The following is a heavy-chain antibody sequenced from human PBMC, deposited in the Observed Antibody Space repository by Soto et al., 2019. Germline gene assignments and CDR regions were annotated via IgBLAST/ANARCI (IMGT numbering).Heavy chain of an antibody. CDR3: AGRYCSNGVCHLGLSDY. Sequence: EVQLVESGGGLVQPGGSLRLSCAASGLTFSSCEMNWVRQAPGKGLECVSYIGTRGSTKYYADSVRGRFTVSRDNTKSSLFLQLNSLRAEDTAVYFCAGRYCSNGVCHLGLSDYWGQGTLVTVSS. V-gene: IGHV3-48*03. CDR2: IGTRGSTK. CDR1: GLTFSSCE. J-gene: IGHJ4*02. D-gene: IGHD2-8*01.